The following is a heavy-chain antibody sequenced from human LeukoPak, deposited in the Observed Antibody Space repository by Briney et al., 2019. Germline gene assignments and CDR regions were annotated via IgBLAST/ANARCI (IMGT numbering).Heavy chain of an antibody. CDR3: ARVSCSSTRCYTINYYYMDV. V-gene: IGHV1-2*02. CDR1: GYTFTGYY. D-gene: IGHD2-2*02. Sequence: ASVKVSCKASGYTFTGYYMHWVRQAPGQGLEWMGWINPNGGGTNYAQRFQGRDTMTSDTSISTAYMEQSKLRSDDTAVYSCARVSCSSTRCYTINYYYMDVWGKGTTVTVSS. CDR2: INPNGGGT. J-gene: IGHJ6*03.